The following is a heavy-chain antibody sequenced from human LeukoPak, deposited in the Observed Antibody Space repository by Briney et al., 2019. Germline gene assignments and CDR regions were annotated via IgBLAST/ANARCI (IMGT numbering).Heavy chain of an antibody. CDR2: ISSSSSYI. Sequence: GGSLRLSCAASGFTFSSYSMNWVRQAPGKGLEWVSLISSSSSYIYYADSVKGRFTISRDNAKNSLYLQINSLRVEDTAVYYCVGSSGWWGFDYWGQGTLVTVSS. CDR1: GFTFSSYS. D-gene: IGHD6-19*01. CDR3: VGSSGWWGFDY. J-gene: IGHJ4*02. V-gene: IGHV3-21*01.